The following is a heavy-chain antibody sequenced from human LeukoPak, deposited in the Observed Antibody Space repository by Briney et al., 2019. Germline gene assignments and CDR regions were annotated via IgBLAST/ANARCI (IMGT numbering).Heavy chain of an antibody. D-gene: IGHD1-26*01. CDR3: ARVPGTSGSYYYDY. J-gene: IGHJ4*02. V-gene: IGHV1-2*04. CDR2: INSNSGGT. CDR1: GYTFTGYY. Sequence: GASVKVSCKASGYTFTGYYMHWVRQAPGQGSEWMGWINSNSGGTNYAQKLQGWVTMTRDTSISTAYIELSRLRTAGPAVSYCARVPGTSGSYYYDYGGEGALVTVPS.